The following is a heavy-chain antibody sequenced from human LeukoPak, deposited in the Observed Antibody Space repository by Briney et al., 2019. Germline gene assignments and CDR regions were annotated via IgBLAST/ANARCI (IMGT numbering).Heavy chain of an antibody. CDR2: IIPIFGTA. CDR1: GGTFSSYA. Sequence: ASVKVSCKASGGTFSSYAISWVRQAPGQGLEWMGGIIPIFGTANYAQKFQGRVTITADKSTSTAYMELSSLRSEDTAVYYCARGYLGDFWSGYSRYFDYWGQGTLVTVSS. D-gene: IGHD3-3*01. J-gene: IGHJ4*02. V-gene: IGHV1-69*06. CDR3: ARGYLGDFWSGYSRYFDY.